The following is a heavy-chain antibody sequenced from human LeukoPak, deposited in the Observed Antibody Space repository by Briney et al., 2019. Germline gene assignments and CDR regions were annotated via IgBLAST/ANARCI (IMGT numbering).Heavy chain of an antibody. D-gene: IGHD3-10*01. CDR2: ISSSSSYI. CDR1: GFTFSSYS. Sequence: GGSLRLSCAASGFTFSSYSMNWVRQAPGKGLEWVSSISSSSSYIYYADSVKGRFTISRDNSKNTLYLQMNSLRAEDTAVYYCARESAFGSDYWGQGTLVTVSS. CDR3: ARESAFGSDY. J-gene: IGHJ4*02. V-gene: IGHV3-21*01.